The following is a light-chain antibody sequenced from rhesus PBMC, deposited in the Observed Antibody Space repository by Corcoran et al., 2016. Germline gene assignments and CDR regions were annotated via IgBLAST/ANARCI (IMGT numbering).Light chain of an antibody. CDR2: RAS. Sequence: DIQMTQSPSSLSASVGDRVTITCRASQGISNWLARYQQQPGKAPNLLIYRASHLETGVPSRFSGSGSVTDFTLTISSMQPEDIATYYCQQHGNSPPSVGQGTKVEIK. CDR3: QQHGNSPPS. CDR1: QGISNW. V-gene: IGKV1-69*01. J-gene: IGKJ2*01.